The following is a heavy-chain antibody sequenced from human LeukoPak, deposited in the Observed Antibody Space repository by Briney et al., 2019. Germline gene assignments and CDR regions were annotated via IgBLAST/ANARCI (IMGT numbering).Heavy chain of an antibody. D-gene: IGHD2-8*02. CDR2: IKQDGSEK. J-gene: IGHJ3*02. Sequence: GGSLRLSCAASGFAFESYWMSWDRQAPGKGLEWVANIKQDGSEKYYVDSVKGRFTISRDNAKNSLYLQMNSLRAEDTAVYYCARGSTGIWGQGTMVTVSS. V-gene: IGHV3-7*01. CDR3: ARGSTGI. CDR1: GFAFESYW.